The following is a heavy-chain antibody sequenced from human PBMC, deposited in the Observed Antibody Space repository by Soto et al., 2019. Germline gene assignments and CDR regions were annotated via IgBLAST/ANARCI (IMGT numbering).Heavy chain of an antibody. Sequence: GESLKISCKGSGYSFTSYWIGWVRQMPGKGLEWMGIIYPGDSDTRYSPSFQGQVTISADKPISTAYLQWSSLKASDTAMYYCARSSSPYYYYYGMDVWGQGNTVTVS. CDR1: GYSFTSYW. D-gene: IGHD6-6*01. J-gene: IGHJ6*02. CDR3: ARSSSPYYYYYGMDV. CDR2: IYPGDSDT. V-gene: IGHV5-51*01.